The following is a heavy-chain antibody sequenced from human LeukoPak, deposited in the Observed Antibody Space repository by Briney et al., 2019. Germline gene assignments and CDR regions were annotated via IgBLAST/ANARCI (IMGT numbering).Heavy chain of an antibody. Sequence: GGSLRLSCAASGFTFSSYSMNWVRQAPGKGLEWVSSITSSSSYIYYADSVKGRFTISRDNAKNSLYLQMNSLRADDTAVYYCAKTDSGYNGEIDYWGQGTLVTVSS. V-gene: IGHV3-21*01. CDR3: AKTDSGYNGEIDY. CDR2: ITSSSSYI. J-gene: IGHJ4*02. D-gene: IGHD5-12*01. CDR1: GFTFSSYS.